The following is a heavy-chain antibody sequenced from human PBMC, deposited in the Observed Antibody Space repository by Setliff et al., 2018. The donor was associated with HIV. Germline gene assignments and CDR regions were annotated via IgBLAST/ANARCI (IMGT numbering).Heavy chain of an antibody. CDR1: GFSFSHAW. CDR2: IKSNADGGTT. CDR3: AKDLGRVDWFDP. Sequence: PGGSLRLSCAASGFSFSHAWMSWVRQAPGKGLEWLGRIKSNADGGTTDYAAPVKGRITISRDNSKNTLYLQLNSLRAEDTAVYYCAKDLGRVDWFDPWGQGTLVTVSS. D-gene: IGHD1-26*01. V-gene: IGHV3-15*01. J-gene: IGHJ5*02.